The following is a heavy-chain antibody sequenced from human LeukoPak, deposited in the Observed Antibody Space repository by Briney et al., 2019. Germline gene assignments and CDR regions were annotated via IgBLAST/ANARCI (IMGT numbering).Heavy chain of an antibody. D-gene: IGHD5/OR15-5a*01. V-gene: IGHV3-48*04. J-gene: IGHJ4*02. CDR3: ASRRVAVPSTRAFDY. CDR2: IRGPSI. Sequence: GGSLRLSCAASGFTFSSFWMHWVRQVPGKGLEWVSYIRGPSIHYADSVKGRFTISTDNAKNSLYLQMNSLRAEDTAVYYCASRRVAVPSTRAFDYWGQGTLVTVSS. CDR1: GFTFSSFW.